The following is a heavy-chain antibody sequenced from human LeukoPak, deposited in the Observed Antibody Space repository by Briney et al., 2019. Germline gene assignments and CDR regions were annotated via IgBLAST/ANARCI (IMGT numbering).Heavy chain of an antibody. D-gene: IGHD3-3*01. CDR3: AKEGNFGVVTFDAFDI. CDR2: IYTSGST. V-gene: IGHV4-4*07. CDR1: GGSISSYY. J-gene: IGHJ3*02. Sequence: PSETLSLTCTVSGGSISSYYWSWIRQPAGKGLEWIGRIYTSGSTNYNPSLKSRVTMSVDTSKNQFSLKLSSVTAADTAVYYCAKEGNFGVVTFDAFDIWGQGTMVTVSS.